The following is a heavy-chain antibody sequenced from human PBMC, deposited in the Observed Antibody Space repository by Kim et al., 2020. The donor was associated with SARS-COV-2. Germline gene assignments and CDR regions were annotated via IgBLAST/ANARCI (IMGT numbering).Heavy chain of an antibody. CDR3: ARGLKGDYSNYYYYYGMDV. D-gene: IGHD4-4*01. J-gene: IGHJ6*02. V-gene: IGHV5-51*01. CDR1: GYSFTSYW. Sequence: GESLKISCKGSGYSFTSYWIGWVRQMPGKGLEWMGIIYPGDSDTRYSPSFQGQVTISADKSISTAYLQWSSLKASDTAMYYCARGLKGDYSNYYYYYGMDVWGQGTTVTVSS. CDR2: IYPGDSDT.